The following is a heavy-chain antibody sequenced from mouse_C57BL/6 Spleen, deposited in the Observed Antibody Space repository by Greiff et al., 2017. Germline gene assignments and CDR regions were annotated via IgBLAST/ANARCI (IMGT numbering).Heavy chain of an antibody. CDR2: INPSSGYT. Sequence: QVQLKQSGAELAKPGASVKLSCKASGYTFTSYWMHWVKQRPGQGLEWIGYINPSSGYTKYNQKFKDKATLTADKSSSTAYMQLSSLTYEDSAVYYCASTDYGSSLDYWGQGTTLTVSS. V-gene: IGHV1-7*01. J-gene: IGHJ2*01. D-gene: IGHD1-1*01. CDR1: GYTFTSYW. CDR3: ASTDYGSSLDY.